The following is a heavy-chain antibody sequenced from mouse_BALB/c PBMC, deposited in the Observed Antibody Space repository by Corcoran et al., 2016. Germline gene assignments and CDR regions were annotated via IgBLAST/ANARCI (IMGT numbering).Heavy chain of an antibody. CDR1: GYTFTNYG. J-gene: IGHJ2*01. Sequence: QIQLVQSRPELKKPGETVKISCKASGYTFTNYGMNWVKQAPGKGLKWMGWINTYTGEPTYADDFKGRFAFSLETSASTAYLQINNLKNEDTATYFCARGTTSCDYWGQGTTLTVSS. V-gene: IGHV9-3-1*01. CDR2: INTYTGEP. CDR3: ARGTTSCDY. D-gene: IGHD2-14*01.